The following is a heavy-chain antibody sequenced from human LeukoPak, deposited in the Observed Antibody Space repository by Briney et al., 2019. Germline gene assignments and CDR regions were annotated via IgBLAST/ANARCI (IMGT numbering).Heavy chain of an antibody. CDR2: ISGSGGST. CDR3: AKKGDYASYFDY. V-gene: IGHV3-23*01. CDR1: GFTFSSYA. D-gene: IGHD4-17*01. Sequence: GGSLRLSCAASGFTFSSYAMSWVRQAPGKGLEWVSAISGSGGSTYYADSVKGRFTISRDNSKKTLYLQMNSLRAEDTAVYYCAKKGDYASYFDYWGQGTLVTVSS. J-gene: IGHJ4*02.